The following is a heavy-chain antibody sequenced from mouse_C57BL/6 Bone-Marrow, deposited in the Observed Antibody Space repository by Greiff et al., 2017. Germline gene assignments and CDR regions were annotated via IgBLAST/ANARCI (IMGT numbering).Heavy chain of an antibody. V-gene: IGHV14-4*01. J-gene: IGHJ3*01. CDR2: IDPENGDT. CDR1: GFNIKDDY. Sequence: VQLQQSGAELVRPGASVKLSCTASGFNIKDDYMHWVKQRPEQGLEWIGWIDPENGDTEYASKFQGKATITADTSSNTAYLQLSSLTSEDTAVYYCTTSEYAWFAYWGQGTLVTASA. CDR3: TTSEYAWFAY. D-gene: IGHD5-1*01.